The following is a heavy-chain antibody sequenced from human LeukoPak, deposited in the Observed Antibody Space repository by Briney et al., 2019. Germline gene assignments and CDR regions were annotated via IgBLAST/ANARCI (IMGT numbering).Heavy chain of an antibody. J-gene: IGHJ3*02. CDR1: GGSISSYY. CDR2: IYYSGST. CDR3: AREAAIGQWLRSGAFDI. D-gene: IGHD3-22*01. Sequence: PSETLSLTCTVSGGSISSYYWSWIRQPPGKGLEWIGYIYYSGSTNYNPSLKSRVTISVDTSKNQFSLKLSSVTAADTAVYYCAREAAIGQWLRSGAFDIWGQGTMVTVSS. V-gene: IGHV4-59*12.